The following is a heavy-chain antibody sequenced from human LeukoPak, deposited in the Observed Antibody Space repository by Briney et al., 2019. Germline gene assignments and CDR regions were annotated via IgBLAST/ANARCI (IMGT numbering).Heavy chain of an antibody. Sequence: GGSLRLSCAASGFTSSSYAMSWVRQAPGKGLEWVSAISGSGGSTYYADSVKGRFTISRDNSKNTLYLQMNSLRAEDTAVYYCAKDRDYYGSGSYWVYWGQGTLVTVSS. V-gene: IGHV3-23*01. CDR3: AKDRDYYGSGSYWVY. D-gene: IGHD3-10*01. CDR2: ISGSGGST. CDR1: GFTSSSYA. J-gene: IGHJ4*02.